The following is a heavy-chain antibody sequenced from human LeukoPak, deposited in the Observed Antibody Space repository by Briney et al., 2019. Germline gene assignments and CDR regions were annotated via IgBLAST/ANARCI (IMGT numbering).Heavy chain of an antibody. Sequence: TGGSLRLSCAASGFSISGYAMSWVRQAPGKGLEWVSGISGSGGSTDYADSVKGRFIISRDNSRNRLFLQMNSLRAEDTAVYYCAKEWMRLSLWGQGTMVTVSS. J-gene: IGHJ4*02. V-gene: IGHV3-23*01. D-gene: IGHD5-18*01. CDR1: GFSISGYA. CDR2: ISGSGGST. CDR3: AKEWMRLSL.